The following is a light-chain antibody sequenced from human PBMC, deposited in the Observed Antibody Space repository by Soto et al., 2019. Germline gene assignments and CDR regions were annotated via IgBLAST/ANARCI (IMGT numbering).Light chain of an antibody. Sequence: AIRMTQSPSSFSASTGDRVTITCRASQGISSYLAWYQQKPGKAPKLLIYAASTLQSGVPSRFSGSGSGTDFTLTISCLQSEGFATYYCQQYYSYPLPFGGGTKVEIK. CDR3: QQYYSYPLP. CDR1: QGISSY. V-gene: IGKV1-8*01. J-gene: IGKJ4*01. CDR2: AAS.